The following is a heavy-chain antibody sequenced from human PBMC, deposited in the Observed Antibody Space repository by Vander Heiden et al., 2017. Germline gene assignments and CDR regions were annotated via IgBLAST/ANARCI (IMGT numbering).Heavy chain of an antibody. V-gene: IGHV4-31*03. CDR3: AREHIVVVVAATPYNWFDP. CDR1: GGSISSGGYY. J-gene: IGHJ5*02. CDR2: IYYSGST. Sequence: QVQLQESGPGLVKPSQTLSLTCTVSGGSISSGGYYWSWIRQHPGKGLEWIGYIYYSGSTYYNPSLKSRVTISVDTSKNQFSLKLSSVTAADTAVYYCAREHIVVVVAATPYNWFDPWGQGTLVTVSS. D-gene: IGHD2-15*01.